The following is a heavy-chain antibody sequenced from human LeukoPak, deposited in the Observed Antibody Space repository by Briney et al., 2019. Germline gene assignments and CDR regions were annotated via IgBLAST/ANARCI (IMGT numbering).Heavy chain of an antibody. CDR2: INHSRST. D-gene: IGHD3-10*01. CDR1: GGSFSGYY. Sequence: SETLSLTCAVYGGSFSGYYWSWIRQPPGKGLEGIGEINHSRSTKYNPSLKSRVTISVDTSKNQFSLKLSPLTAADTAVYYCARRVGRWFGERAYYYNYMDVWGKGTTVTISS. J-gene: IGHJ6*03. CDR3: ARRVGRWFGERAYYYNYMDV. V-gene: IGHV4-34*01.